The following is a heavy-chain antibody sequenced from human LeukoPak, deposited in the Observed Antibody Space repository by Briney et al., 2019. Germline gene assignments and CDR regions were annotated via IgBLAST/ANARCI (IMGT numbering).Heavy chain of an antibody. D-gene: IGHD5-18*01. Sequence: ASVKVSCKVSGYTLTELSMHWVRQAPGKGLEWMGGFDPEDGETIYAQKFQGRVTMTEDTSTDTAYMELSSLRSEDTAVYYCATRGYSYGYYYYYMDVWGKGTTVTVSS. CDR1: GYTLTELS. CDR2: FDPEDGET. V-gene: IGHV1-24*01. J-gene: IGHJ6*03. CDR3: ATRGYSYGYYYYYMDV.